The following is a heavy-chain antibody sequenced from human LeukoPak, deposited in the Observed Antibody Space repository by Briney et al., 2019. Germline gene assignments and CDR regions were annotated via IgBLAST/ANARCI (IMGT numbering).Heavy chain of an antibody. V-gene: IGHV3-30*02. CDR1: GFTFSSYG. CDR3: AKDRSSGWYGGQSWFDP. D-gene: IGHD6-19*01. J-gene: IGHJ5*02. CDR2: IRYGGSNK. Sequence: GGSLRLSCAASGFTFSSYGMHWVRQAPGKGLEWVAFIRYGGSNKYYADSVKGRFTISRDNSKNTLYLQMNSLRAEDTAVYYCAKDRSSGWYGGQSWFDPWGQGTLVTVSS.